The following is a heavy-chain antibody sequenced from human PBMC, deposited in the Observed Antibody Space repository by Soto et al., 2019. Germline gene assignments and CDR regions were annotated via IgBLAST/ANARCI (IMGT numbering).Heavy chain of an antibody. CDR1: GGSFSDYY. D-gene: IGHD6-13*01. CDR3: ARAEQQLVGSYYGMDV. V-gene: IGHV4-34*01. Sequence: SETLSLTCAVYGGSFSDYYWTWIRQPPGKGLEWIGEIHHSGSTNYNPSLKSRVTISLDTSKNQFSLKLSSVTAADTAVYYCARAEQQLVGSYYGMDVWGQGTTVTVSS. CDR2: IHHSGST. J-gene: IGHJ6*02.